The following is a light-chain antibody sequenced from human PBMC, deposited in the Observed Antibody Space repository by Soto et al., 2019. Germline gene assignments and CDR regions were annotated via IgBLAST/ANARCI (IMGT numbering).Light chain of an antibody. Sequence: EIVLTQSPATLSLSPGERATLSCRASQSVGSYLVWYQQKPGQAPRLLIYDASKRATGIPERFSGSGSGTDFTLTISSLKPEDFSVYYCQQRSDWPRAFGGGTKVEMK. J-gene: IGKJ4*01. CDR1: QSVGSY. CDR2: DAS. CDR3: QQRSDWPRA. V-gene: IGKV3-11*01.